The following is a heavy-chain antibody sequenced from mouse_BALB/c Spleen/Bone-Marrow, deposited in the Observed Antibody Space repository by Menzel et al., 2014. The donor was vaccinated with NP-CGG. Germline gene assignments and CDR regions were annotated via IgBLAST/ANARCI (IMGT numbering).Heavy chain of an antibody. V-gene: IGHV1S29*02. Sequence: EVKLVESGPELVKPGASVKISCKASGYTFTDYNMHWVKQSHGKSLEWIGYIYPYNGGTGYNQKFKSKATLTVDNSSSTAYMELRSLTSEDSAVYYCARESPAGYYFDYWGQGTTLTVSS. J-gene: IGHJ2*01. CDR2: IYPYNGGT. CDR1: GYTFTDYN. CDR3: ARESPAGYYFDY.